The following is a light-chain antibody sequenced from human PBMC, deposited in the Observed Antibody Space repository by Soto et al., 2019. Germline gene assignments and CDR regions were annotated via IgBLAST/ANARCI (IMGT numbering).Light chain of an antibody. CDR3: QHYDHLPIT. CDR1: QDITNY. V-gene: IGKV1-33*01. Sequence: DIQMTQSPSSLSASVGDRFTITCQASQDITNYLNWYQQKPGKAPRLLLYDAPSLETGVPSRFSGSGSGTDFTFTISSLQPEDIATYYCQHYDHLPITFGQGTRLEIK. CDR2: DAP. J-gene: IGKJ5*01.